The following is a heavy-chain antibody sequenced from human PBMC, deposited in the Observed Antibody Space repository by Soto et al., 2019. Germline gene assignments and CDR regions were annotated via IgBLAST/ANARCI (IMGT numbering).Heavy chain of an antibody. D-gene: IGHD3-3*01. CDR2: ISASGDST. CDR1: GFTFSRYS. V-gene: IGHV3-23*01. CDR3: AKDHYDFWSGYSSGGFDL. Sequence: PGGSLRLSCAASGFTFSRYSMRWVRQTPERGLEWVSAISASGDSTDYSDSVKGRFTMSRDNSKNTLYLQMNSLRAEDTALYYCAKDHYDFWSGYSSGGFDLWGPGTLVTVSS. J-gene: IGHJ4*02.